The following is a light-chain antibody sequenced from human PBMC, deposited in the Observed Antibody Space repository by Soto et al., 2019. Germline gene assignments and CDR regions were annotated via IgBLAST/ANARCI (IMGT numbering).Light chain of an antibody. CDR1: ESVHRN. J-gene: IGKJ3*01. CDR3: QHYSNWPPT. Sequence: EMVMTQSPATLSVSPGERVTLSCRASESVHRNLAWYQQKPGQGPSLLIYYASTRATGVPDRFTGSGSGIEFTLTISSLQSEDFTFYHCQHYSNWPPTFGPGTKVEIK. V-gene: IGKV3-15*01. CDR2: YAS.